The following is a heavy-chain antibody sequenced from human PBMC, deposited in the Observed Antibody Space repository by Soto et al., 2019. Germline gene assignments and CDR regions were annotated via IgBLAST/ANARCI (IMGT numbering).Heavy chain of an antibody. V-gene: IGHV4-61*01. D-gene: IGHD3-10*01. CDR3: ASMRFGEFLYCFDH. CDR1: GGFVSSASYF. CDR2: VYYTGTT. Sequence: SETLSLTCTVSGGFVSSASYFWSWIRQPPGKEMEFIAYVYYTGTTKYSPSLKSRASISLDTSKNQFSLNLSSVTTADTAIYYCASMRFGEFLYCFDHWGQGILVTVSS. J-gene: IGHJ5*02.